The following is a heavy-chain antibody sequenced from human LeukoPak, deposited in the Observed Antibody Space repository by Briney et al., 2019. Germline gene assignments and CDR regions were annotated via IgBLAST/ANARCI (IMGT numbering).Heavy chain of an antibody. CDR3: ARGSRTLQSPYVWGSYRYAWYFDY. Sequence: NPSQTLSLTCTVSGGSISSGDYYWSWIRQPPGKGLEWIGYIYYSGSTYYNPSLKSRVTISVDTSKNQFSLKLSSVTAADTAVYYCARGSRTLQSPYVWGSYRYAWYFDYWGQGTLVTVSS. CDR2: IYYSGST. CDR1: GGSISSGDYY. J-gene: IGHJ4*02. D-gene: IGHD3-16*02. V-gene: IGHV4-30-4*01.